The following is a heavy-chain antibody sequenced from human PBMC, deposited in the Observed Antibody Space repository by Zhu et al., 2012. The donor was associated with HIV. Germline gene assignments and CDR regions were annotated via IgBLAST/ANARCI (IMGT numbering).Heavy chain of an antibody. CDR2: IYHSGST. Sequence: QVQLQESGPGLVKPSETLSLTCAVSGYSISSGYYWGWIRQPPGKGLEWIGSIYHSGSTYYNPSLKSRVTISVDTSKNQFSLKLSSVTAADTAVYYCARDLADSWSNDYWGQGTLVTVSS. CDR3: ARDLADSWSNDY. D-gene: IGHD6-13*01. J-gene: IGHJ4*02. CDR1: GYSISSGYY. V-gene: IGHV4-38-2*02.